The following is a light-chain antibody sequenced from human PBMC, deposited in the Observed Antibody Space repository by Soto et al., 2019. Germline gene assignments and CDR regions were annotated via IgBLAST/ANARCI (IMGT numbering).Light chain of an antibody. CDR2: HAS. CDR3: QQYASSPLT. V-gene: IGKV3-20*01. J-gene: IGKJ5*01. CDR1: QNVGANY. Sequence: EIVLTQSPGTLSLSPGERATLSCRASQNVGANYLAWYQQKPGQAPRLLIYHASTRASGIPDRFSGSGSGTDFTLPITRLEPADFALYYCQQYASSPLTFGQGTRLETK.